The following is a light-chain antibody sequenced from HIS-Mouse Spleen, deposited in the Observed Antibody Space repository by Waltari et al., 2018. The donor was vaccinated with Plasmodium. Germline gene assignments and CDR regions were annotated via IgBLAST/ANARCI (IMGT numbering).Light chain of an antibody. CDR2: DAS. J-gene: IGKJ2*01. V-gene: IGKV1-33*01. Sequence: DIQMTQSPSSLSASVGDRVTLTCQASQDISNYLNWYQQKPGKAPKLLIYDASNLETGVPSRFSGSGSGTDFTFTISSLQLEDIATYYCQQYDNLPYTFGQGTKLEIK. CDR3: QQYDNLPYT. CDR1: QDISNY.